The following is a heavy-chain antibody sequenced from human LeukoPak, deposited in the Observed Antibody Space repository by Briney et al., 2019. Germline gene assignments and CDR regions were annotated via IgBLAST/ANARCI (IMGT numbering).Heavy chain of an antibody. CDR3: AKAYDSSGYYYGGDAFDI. CDR2: ISGSGGST. V-gene: IGHV3-23*01. CDR1: GFTFSSYA. J-gene: IGHJ3*02. D-gene: IGHD3-22*01. Sequence: GGSLRLSSAASGFTFSSYAMSWVRQAPGKGLEWVSAISGSGGSTYYADSVKGWFTISRDNSKNTLYLQMNSLRAEDTAVYYCAKAYDSSGYYYGGDAFDIWGQGTMATVSS.